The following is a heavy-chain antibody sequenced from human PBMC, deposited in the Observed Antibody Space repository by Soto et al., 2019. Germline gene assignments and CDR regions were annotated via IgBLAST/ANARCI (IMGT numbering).Heavy chain of an antibody. CDR2: ISYEGSKT. D-gene: IGHD5-12*01. CDR1: GFTFSDYG. Sequence: QVQLVESGGGVVQPGRSLRLSCAAPGFTFSDYGIHWVRQAPGKGLEWVAVISYEGSKTYYADSVKGRFTISRDNSKNTLYLQMASLRPEDTAVYYCAKDHWAAYSGYAIRNDLDVWGQGTMVTVSS. CDR3: AKDHWAAYSGYAIRNDLDV. V-gene: IGHV3-30*18. J-gene: IGHJ6*02.